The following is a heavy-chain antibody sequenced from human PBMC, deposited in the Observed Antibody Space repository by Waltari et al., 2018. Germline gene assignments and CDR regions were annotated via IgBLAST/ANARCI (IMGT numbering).Heavy chain of an antibody. CDR3: ARGYLATGTTCWFDP. CDR2: NNAGNGNT. V-gene: IGHV1-3*01. Sequence: QVQLVQSGAEVKKPGASVKVSCKASGYTFTSYAMHWLRPAPGQRHELMGWNNAGNGNTKYYQKVQGRGNLTRDTSGSKAYMELSSLRSEDTAVYYGARGYLATGTTCWFDPGAREPWSPSPQ. D-gene: IGHD1-1*01. CDR1: GYTFTSYA. J-gene: IGHJ5*02.